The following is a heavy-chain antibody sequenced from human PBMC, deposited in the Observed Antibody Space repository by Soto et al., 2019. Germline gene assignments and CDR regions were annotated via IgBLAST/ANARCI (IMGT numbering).Heavy chain of an antibody. J-gene: IGHJ5*02. CDR2: IYYSGST. CDR1: GGSVSSSGYY. Sequence: QLQLQESGPGLVKPSETLSLTCTVSGGSVSSSGYYWGWIRQPPGKGLEWIGTIYYSGSTYYNPSLKSRGPISVDTSKNQFSLKLSSVTAADTAVYYCATSNWFDPWGQGTLVTVAS. CDR3: ATSNWFDP. V-gene: IGHV4-39*01.